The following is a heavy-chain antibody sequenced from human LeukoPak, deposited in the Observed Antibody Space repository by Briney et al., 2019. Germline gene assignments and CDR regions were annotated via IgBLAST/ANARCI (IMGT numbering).Heavy chain of an antibody. Sequence: SETLSLTCAVSGGSISSGYYWGWIRQPPGKGLEWIGSIYHSGSTYYNPSLKSRVTISVDTSKNQFSLKLSSVTAADTAVYYCASSQITMVRGGDFDYWGQGTLVTVSS. J-gene: IGHJ4*02. D-gene: IGHD3-10*01. CDR1: GGSISSGYY. CDR3: ASSQITMVRGGDFDY. V-gene: IGHV4-38-2*01. CDR2: IYHSGST.